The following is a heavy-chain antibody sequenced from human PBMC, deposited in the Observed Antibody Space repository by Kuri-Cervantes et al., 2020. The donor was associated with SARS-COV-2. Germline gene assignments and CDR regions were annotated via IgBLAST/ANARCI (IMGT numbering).Heavy chain of an antibody. CDR2: ISGSGGST. CDR3: AREERMVYANYYMDV. CDR1: GFTFSSYA. Sequence: GESLKISCAASGFTFSSYAMRWVRQAPGKGLEWVSPISGSGGSTYYADSVKGRFTISRDNSKNTLYLQMNSLRAEDTAVYYCAREERMVYANYYMDVWGKGTTVTVSS. J-gene: IGHJ6*03. V-gene: IGHV3-23*01. D-gene: IGHD2-8*01.